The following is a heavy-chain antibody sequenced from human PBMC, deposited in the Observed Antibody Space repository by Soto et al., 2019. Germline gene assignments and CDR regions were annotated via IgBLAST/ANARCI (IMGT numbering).Heavy chain of an antibody. CDR2: ISYDGSNK. J-gene: IGHJ6*02. CDR1: GFTFSSYA. D-gene: IGHD3-9*01. Sequence: QSGGSLRLSCAASGFTFSSYAMHWVRQAPGKGLEWVAVISYDGSNKYYADSVKGRFTISRDNSKNTLYLQMNSLRAEDTAVYYCARERGRGYFDWHPFGYYYGMDVWGQGTTVTVSS. V-gene: IGHV3-30-3*01. CDR3: ARERGRGYFDWHPFGYYYGMDV.